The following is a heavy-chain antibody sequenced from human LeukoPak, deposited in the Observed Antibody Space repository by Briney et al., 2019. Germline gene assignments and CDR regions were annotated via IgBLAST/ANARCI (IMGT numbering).Heavy chain of an antibody. J-gene: IGHJ4*02. CDR1: GCTFSSYS. Sequence: PGGSLRLSCAASGCTFSSYSMSWVRQAPGKGLEWVSAISGSGGSTYYAYSVKGRFTISRDNSKNTLYLQMHSLRAEDTAVYYCAKSRSPYYYGSGSTHAGYWGQGTLVTVSS. D-gene: IGHD3-10*01. CDR3: AKSRSPYYYGSGSTHAGY. CDR2: ISGSGGST. V-gene: IGHV3-23*01.